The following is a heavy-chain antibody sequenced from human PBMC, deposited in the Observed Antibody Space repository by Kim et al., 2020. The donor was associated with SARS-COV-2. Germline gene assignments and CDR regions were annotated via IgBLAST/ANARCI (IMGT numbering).Heavy chain of an antibody. J-gene: IGHJ4*02. D-gene: IGHD1-26*01. CDR3: ARVGSVWHFFDY. V-gene: IGHV4-61*01. CDR2: IYNTRST. Sequence: SETLSLTCSVSGASVSSGSYYWGWIRQPPGKGLEWIGYIYNTRSTKSNAALKSRVTMSVDTSKNQFSLLLRSVTTADTAVYYCARVGSVWHFFDYWGQGTLVTVSS. CDR1: GASVSSGSYY.